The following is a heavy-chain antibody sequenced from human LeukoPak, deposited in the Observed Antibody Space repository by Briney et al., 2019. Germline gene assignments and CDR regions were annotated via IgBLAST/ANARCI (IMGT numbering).Heavy chain of an antibody. D-gene: IGHD3-22*01. CDR3: AGDLYYYDSSGYYDY. CDR1: GFTFSSYA. V-gene: IGHV3-30-3*01. CDR2: ISYDGSNK. J-gene: IGHJ4*02. Sequence: AGGSLRLSRAASGFTFSSYAMHWVRQAPGKGLEWVAVISYDGSNKYYADSVKGRFTISRDNSKNTLYLQMNSLRAEDTAVYYCAGDLYYYDSSGYYDYWGQGTLVTVSS.